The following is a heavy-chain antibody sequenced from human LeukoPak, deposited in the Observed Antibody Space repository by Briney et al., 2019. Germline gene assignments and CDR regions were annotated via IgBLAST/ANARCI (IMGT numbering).Heavy chain of an antibody. CDR3: ARANGSGSYRLDY. Sequence: SETLSLTCAVYGGSFSGYYWSWIRQPPGKGLEWIGEINHSGSTNYNPSLKSRVTISVDTSKNQFSLKLSSVTAADTAVYYCARANGSGSYRLDYWGQGTLVTVSS. V-gene: IGHV4-34*01. CDR2: INHSGST. CDR1: GGSFSGYY. J-gene: IGHJ4*02. D-gene: IGHD3-10*01.